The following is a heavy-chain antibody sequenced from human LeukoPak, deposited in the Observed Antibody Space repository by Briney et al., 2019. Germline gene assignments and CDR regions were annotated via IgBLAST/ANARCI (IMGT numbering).Heavy chain of an antibody. CDR3: ARDRDRMVQGVTALFDY. Sequence: ASVKVSCKTSGYTFTTYGISWVRQGTGQGLDLIGWISGSNGNTKYAQKVQGRVTMTTDTSTTTAYMEVRSLRSDDTAVYYCARDRDRMVQGVTALFDYWGQGTLVTVSS. CDR2: ISGSNGNT. V-gene: IGHV1-18*04. CDR1: GYTFTTYG. J-gene: IGHJ4*02. D-gene: IGHD3-10*01.